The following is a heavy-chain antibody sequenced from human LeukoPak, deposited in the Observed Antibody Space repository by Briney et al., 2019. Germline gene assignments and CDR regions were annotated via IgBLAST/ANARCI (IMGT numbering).Heavy chain of an antibody. D-gene: IGHD3-16*02. CDR1: GFTFSSYS. Sequence: GGSLRLSCAASGFTFSSYSMNWVPQAPGKGLEWVSSISSSSSYIYYADSVKGRFTISRDNAKNSLYLQMNSLRAEDTAVYYSARDASMITFGGVIVSPDWYFDLWGRGTLVTVSS. CDR2: ISSSSSYI. CDR3: ARDASMITFGGVIVSPDWYFDL. J-gene: IGHJ2*01. V-gene: IGHV3-21*01.